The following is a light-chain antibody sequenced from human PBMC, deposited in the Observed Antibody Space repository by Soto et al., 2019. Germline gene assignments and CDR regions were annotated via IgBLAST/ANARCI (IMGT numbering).Light chain of an antibody. Sequence: EIVMTQSPATLSVSPGERATLSCRASQTVTSNLAWYQQKPGQAPRLLIYGASTRATGFPARFSGSGSGTEFTLTISNLQSEDFAVYYCQQYNDWPLTFGGGTKVDIK. CDR2: GAS. V-gene: IGKV3-15*01. CDR3: QQYNDWPLT. CDR1: QTVTSN. J-gene: IGKJ4*01.